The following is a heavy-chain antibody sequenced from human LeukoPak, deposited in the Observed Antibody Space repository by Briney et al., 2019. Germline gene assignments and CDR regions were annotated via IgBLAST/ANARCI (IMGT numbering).Heavy chain of an antibody. CDR3: AKDPVVRRAIAVAGLFFDY. V-gene: IGHV3-23*01. CDR2: ISGSGGST. Sequence: PGGSLRLSCAASGFTFSSYAMSWVRQAPGKGLEWVSAISGSGGSTYYADSVKGRFTISRDNSKNTLYPQMNSLRAEDTAVYYCAKDPVVRRAIAVAGLFFDYWGQGTLVTVSS. J-gene: IGHJ4*02. CDR1: GFTFSSYA. D-gene: IGHD6-19*01.